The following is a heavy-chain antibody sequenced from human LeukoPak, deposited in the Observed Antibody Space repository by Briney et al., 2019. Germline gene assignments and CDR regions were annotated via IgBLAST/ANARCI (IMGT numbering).Heavy chain of an antibody. D-gene: IGHD3-22*01. J-gene: IGHJ1*01. V-gene: IGHV4-34*01. CDR2: INHSGST. CDR1: GGSISSYY. CDR3: ARRTHDSSGYAEYFQH. Sequence: SETLSLTCTVTGGSISSYYWSWIRQPPGKGLEWIGEINHSGSTNYNPSLKSRVTISVDTSKNQFSLKLSSVTAADTAVYYCARRTHDSSGYAEYFQHWGQGTLVTVSS.